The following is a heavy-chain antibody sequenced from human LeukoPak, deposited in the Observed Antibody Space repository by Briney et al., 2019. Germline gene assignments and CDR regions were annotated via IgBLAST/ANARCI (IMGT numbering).Heavy chain of an antibody. D-gene: IGHD4-23*01. CDR1: GFTFSNAW. CDR3: TTSTVVTPSGNSGDY. V-gene: IGHV3-15*01. CDR2: IKSKTDGGTT. Sequence: GGSLRLSRAASGFTFSNAWMSWVRQAAGKGREWVGRIKSKTDGGTTDYAAPVKRRFTISRDESKNTLYLQMNSLKTEDTAVYYCTTSTVVTPSGNSGDYWGQGTLVTVSS. J-gene: IGHJ4*02.